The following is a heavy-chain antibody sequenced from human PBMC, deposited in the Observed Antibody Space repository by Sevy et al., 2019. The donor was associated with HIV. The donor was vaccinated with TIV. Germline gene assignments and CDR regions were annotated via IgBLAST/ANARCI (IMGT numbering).Heavy chain of an antibody. CDR2: IILLFGTT. V-gene: IGHV1-69*13. J-gene: IGHJ4*02. CDR1: GGTFSTSP. D-gene: IGHD3-22*01. CDR3: ARTDYYDSSGYFYFDY. Sequence: ASVKVSCKASGGTFSTSPINWVRQAPGQGLEWMGGIILLFGTTKYAQKFQGRVRIIADESTSTAFLEMNNLRSEDTAVYYCARTDYYDSSGYFYFDYWGQGTLVTVSS.